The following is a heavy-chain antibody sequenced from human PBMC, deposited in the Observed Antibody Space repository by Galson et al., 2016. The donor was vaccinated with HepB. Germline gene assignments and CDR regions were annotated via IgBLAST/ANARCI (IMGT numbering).Heavy chain of an antibody. Sequence: SLRLSCAASGFTFSDFSLNWVRQAPGKGLEWISYVSTRSLIITYAYSVKGRFTISRDDAMNSVFLQMDSLRAEDTAVYYCARGYYGAKFWGQGTLVTVSS. J-gene: IGHJ4*02. V-gene: IGHV3-48*04. D-gene: IGHD4/OR15-4a*01. CDR1: GFTFSDFS. CDR2: VSTRSLII. CDR3: ARGYYGAKF.